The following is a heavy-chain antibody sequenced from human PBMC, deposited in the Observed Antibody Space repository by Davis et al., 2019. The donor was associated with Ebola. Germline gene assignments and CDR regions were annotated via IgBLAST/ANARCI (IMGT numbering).Heavy chain of an antibody. CDR3: ARDRANILGFDF. D-gene: IGHD1-26*01. Sequence: GESLKISCVVSGFSLEDHAMHWVRQTPDKGLEWVARVSDDGRRQKYADSIKGRFTISRDNSGNTVYLQMNSLREEDTAVFYCARDRANILGFDFWGRGALVTVSS. CDR1: GFSLEDHA. J-gene: IGHJ4*02. CDR2: VSDDGRRQ. V-gene: IGHV3-30*04.